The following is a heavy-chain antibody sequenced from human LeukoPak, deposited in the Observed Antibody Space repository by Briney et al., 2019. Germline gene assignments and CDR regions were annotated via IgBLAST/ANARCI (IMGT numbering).Heavy chain of an antibody. D-gene: IGHD6-6*01. CDR3: ARAVTYSSSSMEYYFDY. CDR2: VSYDGSNK. V-gene: IGHV3-30*03. CDR1: GFTFSSSD. Sequence: PGGSLRLSCAASGFTFSSSDMHWVRQAPGKGLEWVAVVSYDGSNKYYADSVKGRFTISRDNSKNTLYLQMNSLRAEDTAVYYCARAVTYSSSSMEYYFDYWGQGTLVTVSS. J-gene: IGHJ4*02.